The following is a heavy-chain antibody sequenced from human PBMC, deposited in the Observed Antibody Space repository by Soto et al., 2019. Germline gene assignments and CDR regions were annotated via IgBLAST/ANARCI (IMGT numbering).Heavy chain of an antibody. CDR3: AKGDRDGYKMYYCDY. CDR2: ISGSGGST. J-gene: IGHJ4*02. V-gene: IGHV3-23*01. Sequence: GGSLRLSCAASGFTFSRYAMSWVRQAPGKGLEWVSAISGSGGSTYYADSVKGRFTISRDNSKNTLYLQMNRLRAEDKAVYYWAKGDRDGYKMYYCDYWGQGTLVTVSA. D-gene: IGHD5-12*01. CDR1: GFTFSRYA.